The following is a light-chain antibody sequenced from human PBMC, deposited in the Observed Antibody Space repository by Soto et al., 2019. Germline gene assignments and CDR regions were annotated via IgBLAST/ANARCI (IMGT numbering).Light chain of an antibody. CDR3: SSYTSSSTYVV. J-gene: IGLJ2*01. Sequence: QSALTQPASVSGSPGQSITISCTGTSSDVGGYNYVSWYQPHPGKAPKLMIYDVSNRPSGVSNRFSGSKSGNTASRTISGLQAEDEADSYCSSYTSSSTYVVFGGGTKLTVL. V-gene: IGLV2-14*01. CDR2: DVS. CDR1: SSDVGGYNY.